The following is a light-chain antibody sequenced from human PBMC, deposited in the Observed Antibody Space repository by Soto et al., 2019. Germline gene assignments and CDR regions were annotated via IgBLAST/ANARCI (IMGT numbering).Light chain of an antibody. CDR3: QQFSSYPLT. Sequence: EFVLTQSPGTLSLSPGERATLSCRASQTVRNNYLAWYQQKPGQAPKLLIYDASSRATGIPDRFSGGGPGTDFILTISRLEPEDFAVYYCQQFSSYPLTFGGGTKVDIK. CDR2: DAS. V-gene: IGKV3-20*01. J-gene: IGKJ4*01. CDR1: QTVRNNY.